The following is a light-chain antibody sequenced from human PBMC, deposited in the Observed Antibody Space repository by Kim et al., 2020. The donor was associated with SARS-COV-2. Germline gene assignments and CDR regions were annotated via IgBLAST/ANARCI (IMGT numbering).Light chain of an antibody. J-gene: IGLJ2*01. V-gene: IGLV2-8*01. Sequence: GQSVAISCTGTSSDVGCYNYVSWYQQPPGEAPKLMIYGVTKRPSGVPDRFSGSKSGNTASLTVYGLQVEDEGDYYCGSFGGRHNVVFGGGTQLTVL. CDR2: GVT. CDR3: GSFGGRHNVV. CDR1: SSDVGCYNY.